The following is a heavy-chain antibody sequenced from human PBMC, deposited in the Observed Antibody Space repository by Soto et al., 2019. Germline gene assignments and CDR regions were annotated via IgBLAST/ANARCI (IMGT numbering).Heavy chain of an antibody. CDR2: IKQDGSEK. J-gene: IGHJ6*02. D-gene: IGHD3-22*01. CDR1: GFTFRNAW. V-gene: IGHV3-7*04. Sequence: PGGSLRLSCAASGFTFRNAWMSWVRQAPGKGLEWVANIKQDGSEKYYVDSVKGRFTISRDNAKNSLYLQMNSLRAEDTAVYYCARFYYDSSGYLPSPYYYYYGMDVWGQGTTVTVSS. CDR3: ARFYYDSSGYLPSPYYYYYGMDV.